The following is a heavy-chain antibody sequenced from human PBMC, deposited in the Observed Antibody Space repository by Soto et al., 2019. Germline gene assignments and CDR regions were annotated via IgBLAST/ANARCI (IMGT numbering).Heavy chain of an antibody. CDR2: ISGSGGST. J-gene: IGHJ5*02. V-gene: IGHV3-23*01. CDR3: ATLQRGVSGNP. D-gene: IGHD2-8*01. CDR1: GFTFSSYA. Sequence: GGSLRLSCAASGFTFSSYAMSWVRQAPGKGLEWVSAISGSGGSTYYADSVKGRFTISRDNSKNTLYLQMNSLRAEDTAVYYCATLQRGVSGNPWGQGTLVTVSS.